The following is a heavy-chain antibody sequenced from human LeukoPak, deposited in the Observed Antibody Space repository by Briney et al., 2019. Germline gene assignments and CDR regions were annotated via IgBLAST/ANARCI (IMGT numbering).Heavy chain of an antibody. CDR2: IKQDGSEK. CDR3: ARLLSQQYSVWSGSYKTYYYYYMDV. J-gene: IGHJ6*03. CDR1: GFTFRNHW. V-gene: IGHV3-7*01. D-gene: IGHD3-3*01. Sequence: GGSLRLSCVASGFTFRNHWMSWVRQAPGEGPEWVANIKQDGSEKYYVASVKGRFTISRDRAESSLYLQMSSLRAEDTAVYYCARLLSQQYSVWSGSYKTYYYYYMDVWGKGTTVTVSS.